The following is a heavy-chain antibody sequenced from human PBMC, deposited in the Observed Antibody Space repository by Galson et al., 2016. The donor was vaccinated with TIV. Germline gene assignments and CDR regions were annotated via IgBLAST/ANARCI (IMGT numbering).Heavy chain of an antibody. V-gene: IGHV3-7*01. CDR3: ARAGNNSNWYDLIFDT. J-gene: IGHJ5*02. D-gene: IGHD6-13*01. CDR2: IKQDGSEK. CDR1: GFTFSNYW. Sequence: SLRLSCAASGFTFSNYWMSWVRQAPGKGLEWVANIKQDGSEKYYVDSVKGRFTISRDNAENSLYLQMNSLTAEDTAVFYCARAGNNSNWYDLIFDTWGQGPWSPSPQ.